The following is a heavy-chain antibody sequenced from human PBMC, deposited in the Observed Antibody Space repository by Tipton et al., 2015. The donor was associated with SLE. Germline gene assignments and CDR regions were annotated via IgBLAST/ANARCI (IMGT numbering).Heavy chain of an antibody. CDR3: ASLGDRGGVVT. J-gene: IGHJ4*02. V-gene: IGHV4-61*02. CDR2: IYTSGST. D-gene: IGHD3-3*01. Sequence: LSLTCTVSGGSISSGSYYWSWIRQPAGKGLEWIGRIYTSGSTNYNPSLKSRLTISVDTSKNQFSLTLSSVTAADTAVYYCASLGDRGGVVTWGQGTLVTVSS. CDR1: GGSISSGSYY.